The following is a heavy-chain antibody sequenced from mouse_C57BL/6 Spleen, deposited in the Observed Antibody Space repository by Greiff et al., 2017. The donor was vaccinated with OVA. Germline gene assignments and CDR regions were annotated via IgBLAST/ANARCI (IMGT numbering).Heavy chain of an antibody. CDR3: ARSPYSKGLYAMDY. J-gene: IGHJ4*01. Sequence: QVQLQQSGAELARPGASVKLSCKASGYTFTSYGISWVKQRTGQGLEWIGEIYPRSGNTYYNEKFKGKATLTADKSSSTAYMELRSLTSEDSAVYFCARSPYSKGLYAMDYWGQGTSVTVSS. V-gene: IGHV1-81*01. D-gene: IGHD2-5*01. CDR1: GYTFTSYG. CDR2: IYPRSGNT.